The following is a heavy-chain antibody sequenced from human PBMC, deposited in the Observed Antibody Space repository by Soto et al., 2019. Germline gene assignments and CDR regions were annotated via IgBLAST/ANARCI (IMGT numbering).Heavy chain of an antibody. V-gene: IGHV3-23*01. Sequence: EMQLLESGGQLVQPWGYLRLSCADSGFTCSSYTMNWVHQSPGNGLEWVSGLVGVSRTYYADSVKGRFTISRDNSKNMVSLQMKHLRDEDTAVYYCSKDRHPEGIWTFDSWGQGTLVTVSS. D-gene: IGHD3-9*01. CDR2: LVGVSRT. CDR1: GFTCSSYT. J-gene: IGHJ4*02. CDR3: SKDRHPEGIWTFDS.